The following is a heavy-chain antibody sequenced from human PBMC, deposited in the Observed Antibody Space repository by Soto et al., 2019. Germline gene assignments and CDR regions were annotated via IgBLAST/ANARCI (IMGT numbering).Heavy chain of an antibody. CDR3: VRRGYSSSWVALDI. J-gene: IGHJ3*02. Sequence: GESLKISCKGSGYSFINYWIGWVRQMPGEGLEWMAMMYPGDSDTRYSPSFQGQVTISADKSISTAYLQWSSLKASDTAIYYCVRRGYSSSWVALDIWGQGTMVTVSS. V-gene: IGHV5-51*01. CDR2: MYPGDSDT. D-gene: IGHD6-13*01. CDR1: GYSFINYW.